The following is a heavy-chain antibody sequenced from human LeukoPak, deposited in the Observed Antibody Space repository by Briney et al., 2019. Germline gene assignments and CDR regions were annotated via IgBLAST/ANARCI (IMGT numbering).Heavy chain of an antibody. CDR3: AKDTLHSIAAAGKGFDY. D-gene: IGHD6-13*01. J-gene: IGHJ4*02. CDR1: GFTFSSYA. CDR2: ISVSADST. Sequence: GGSLRLSCAASGFTFSSYAMSWVRQAPGKGLEWVSAISVSADSTYYADSVKGRFTISRDNSRNTLYLQMNSLRADDTAVYYCAKDTLHSIAAAGKGFDYWGQGTLVTVSS. V-gene: IGHV3-23*01.